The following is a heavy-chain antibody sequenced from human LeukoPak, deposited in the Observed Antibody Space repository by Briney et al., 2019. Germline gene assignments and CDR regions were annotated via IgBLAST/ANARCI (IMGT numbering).Heavy chain of an antibody. V-gene: IGHV4-59*01. CDR3: ARTITFGGVIVIPDYFDY. Sequence: SETLSLTCTVSGESIRAYYWSWIRQPPGKGLEWIGYIYYSGSTNYNPSLKSRVTISVDTSKNQFSLKLSSVTAADTAVYYCARTITFGGVIVIPDYFDYWGQGTLVTVSS. CDR2: IYYSGST. CDR1: GESIRAYY. J-gene: IGHJ4*02. D-gene: IGHD3-16*02.